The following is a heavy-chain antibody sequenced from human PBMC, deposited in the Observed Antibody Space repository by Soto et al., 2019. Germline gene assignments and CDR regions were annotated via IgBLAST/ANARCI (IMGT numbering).Heavy chain of an antibody. CDR1: GFTVSSNY. CDR2: IYSGGST. CDR3: ARESITGTTWRGGFDY. D-gene: IGHD1-20*01. V-gene: IGHV3-53*04. J-gene: IGHJ4*02. Sequence: GGSLRLSCAASGFTVSSNYMSWVRQAPGKGLEWVSVIYSGGSTYYADSVKGRFTISRHNSKNTLYLQMNSLRAEDTAVYYCARESITGTTWRGGFDYWGQGTLVTVSS.